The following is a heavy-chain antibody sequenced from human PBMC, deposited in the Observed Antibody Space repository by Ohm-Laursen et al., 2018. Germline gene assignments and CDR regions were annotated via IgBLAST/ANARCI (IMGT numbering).Heavy chain of an antibody. V-gene: IGHV3-7*01. J-gene: IGHJ4*02. CDR3: ARSGYTSKGY. CDR1: GFTFSSYA. Sequence: SLRLSCAASGFTFSSYAMNWVRQAPGKGLEWVAVIKEDGSEKKYVDSVKGRFTISRDNAENSLYLQMNSLRDEDTAVYYCARSGYTSKGYWGQGTLVTVSS. CDR2: IKEDGSEK. D-gene: IGHD5-18*01.